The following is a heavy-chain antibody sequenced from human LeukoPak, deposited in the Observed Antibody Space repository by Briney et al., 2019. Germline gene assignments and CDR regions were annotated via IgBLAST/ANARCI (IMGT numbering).Heavy chain of an antibody. Sequence: PSETLSLTCTVPGASITNSYWNWIRQSPGKGLEWIGYINYSGSTNYNPSLKSRVTIAVDTSKNQFSLKLSSVTAADTAVYFCARDPLSTNDFDIWGQGTMVTVSS. V-gene: IGHV4-59*01. CDR3: ARDPLSTNDFDI. D-gene: IGHD1-1*01. CDR2: INYSGST. CDR1: GASITNSY. J-gene: IGHJ3*02.